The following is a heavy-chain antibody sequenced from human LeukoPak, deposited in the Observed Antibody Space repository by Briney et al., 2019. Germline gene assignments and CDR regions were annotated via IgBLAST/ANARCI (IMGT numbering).Heavy chain of an antibody. Sequence: SETLSLTCAVYGGSFSGYYWSWIRQPPGKGLEWIGEINHSGSTNYNPSLKSRVTISVDTSKNQFSLKLSSVTAADTAVYYCARGRSYYGSGSFQFDYWGQGTLVTVSS. CDR2: INHSGST. D-gene: IGHD3-10*01. CDR3: ARGRSYYGSGSFQFDY. CDR1: GGSFSGYY. V-gene: IGHV4-34*01. J-gene: IGHJ4*02.